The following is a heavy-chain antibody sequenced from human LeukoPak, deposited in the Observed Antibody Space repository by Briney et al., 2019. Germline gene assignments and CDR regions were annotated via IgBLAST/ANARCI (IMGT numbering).Heavy chain of an antibody. J-gene: IGHJ4*02. CDR3: ARLISNNDGFDF. V-gene: IGHV3-23*01. D-gene: IGHD1/OR15-1a*01. CDR2: ISRSGGST. Sequence: GGSLRLSCAASGFTFGSYAMSWVRRAPGKGLEWVSAISRSGGSTDYADSVKGRFTISRDNAKTSLYLQMNSLRAEDTAVYYCARLISNNDGFDFWGQGTLVTVSS. CDR1: GFTFGSYA.